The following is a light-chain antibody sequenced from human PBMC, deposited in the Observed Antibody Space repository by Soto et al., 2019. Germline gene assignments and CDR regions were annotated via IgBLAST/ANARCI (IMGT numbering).Light chain of an antibody. CDR2: GAS. CDR1: QGVSGN. V-gene: IGKV3-15*01. J-gene: IGKJ5*01. CDR3: QQYGSQIT. Sequence: EIVMTQSPATLSVSPWERATLSCRASQGVSGNLAWYQQKPGQAPRLLIYGASTRATGIPAMFSGSGSGTEFTLTISRLEPEDFAVYYCQQYGSQITFGQGTRLEI.